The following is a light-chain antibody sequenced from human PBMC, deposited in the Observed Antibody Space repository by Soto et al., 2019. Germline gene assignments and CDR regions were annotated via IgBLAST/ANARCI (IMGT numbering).Light chain of an antibody. CDR2: GNS. CDR1: SSNIGAGYD. J-gene: IGLJ3*02. V-gene: IGLV1-40*01. Sequence: QSVLTQPPSVSGAPGQRVTISCTGSSSNIGAGYDVHWYQQLPGTAPKLLIYGNSNRPSGVPDRFSGSKSGTSASLAITGLQAEDEAVYFCQSYDSSLSGSVFGGATKLTVL. CDR3: QSYDSSLSGSV.